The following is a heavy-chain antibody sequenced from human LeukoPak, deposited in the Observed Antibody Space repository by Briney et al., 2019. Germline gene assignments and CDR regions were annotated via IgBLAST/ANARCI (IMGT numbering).Heavy chain of an antibody. Sequence: GGSLRLSCAASGFTFSSYSMNWVRQAPGKGLEWASYISSSSSTIYYAASVKGRFTISRDNAKNSLYLQMNSLRAEDTAVYYCANPMGPDCSGGSCYLNYWGQGTLVTVSS. CDR3: ANPMGPDCSGGSCYLNY. J-gene: IGHJ4*02. D-gene: IGHD2-15*01. CDR1: GFTFSSYS. V-gene: IGHV3-48*01. CDR2: ISSSSSTI.